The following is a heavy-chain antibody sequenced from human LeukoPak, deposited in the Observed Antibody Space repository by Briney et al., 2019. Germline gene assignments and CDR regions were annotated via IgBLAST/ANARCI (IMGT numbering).Heavy chain of an antibody. CDR2: ISGSGGST. CDR3: ATDAPMVRGVIGY. D-gene: IGHD3-10*01. J-gene: IGHJ4*02. V-gene: IGHV3-23*01. Sequence: GGTLRLSCAASGFTFSSYGMSWVRQAPGKGLEWVSPISGSGGSTYYADSVKGRFTISSDNSKNTLYLQMNSLRAEDTAVYYCATDAPMVRGVIGYWGQGTLVTVSS. CDR1: GFTFSSYG.